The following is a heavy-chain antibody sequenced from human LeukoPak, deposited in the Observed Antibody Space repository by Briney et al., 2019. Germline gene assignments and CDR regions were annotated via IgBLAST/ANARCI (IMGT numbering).Heavy chain of an antibody. CDR1: GGSISSYY. V-gene: IGHV4-59*01. Sequence: SETLSLTCTVSGGSISSYYWSWIWQPPGKGLEWIGYIYYSGSTNYNPSLKSRVTISVDTSKNQFSLKLSSVTAADTAVYYCAATRITMVRGVILDRYYFDYWGQGTLVTVSS. D-gene: IGHD3-10*01. CDR2: IYYSGST. CDR3: AATRITMVRGVILDRYYFDY. J-gene: IGHJ4*02.